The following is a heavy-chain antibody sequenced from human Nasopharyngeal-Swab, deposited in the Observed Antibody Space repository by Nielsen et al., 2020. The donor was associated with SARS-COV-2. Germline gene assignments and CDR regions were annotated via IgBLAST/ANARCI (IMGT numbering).Heavy chain of an antibody. CDR2: IRSSGSFI. CDR1: GFRFSSYS. D-gene: IGHD2-21*02. J-gene: IGHJ4*02. V-gene: IGHV3-21*01. CDR3: ARELYCAGNCPPDY. Sequence: GESLKISCAASGFRFSSYSLHWVRQAPGKGLEWVSSIRSSGSFISYADSVKGRFTISRDNAKNSLYLQMNSLRAEDTAIYFCARELYCAGNCPPDYWGQGTPVTVSS.